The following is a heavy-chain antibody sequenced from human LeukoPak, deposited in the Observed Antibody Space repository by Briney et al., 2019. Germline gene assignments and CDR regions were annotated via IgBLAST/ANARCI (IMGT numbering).Heavy chain of an antibody. CDR3: AKDRAYYYDSSGPKWFDP. J-gene: IGHJ5*02. D-gene: IGHD3-22*01. V-gene: IGHV3-33*06. CDR1: GFTFSIFA. CDR2: IWYDGNDK. Sequence: GGSLRLSCSASGFTFSIFAMHWVRQAPGKGLEWVAVIWYDGNDKYYADSVKGRFTISRDNSKNTLYLQMNSLRAEDTALYYCAKDRAYYYDSSGPKWFDPWGQGTLVTVSS.